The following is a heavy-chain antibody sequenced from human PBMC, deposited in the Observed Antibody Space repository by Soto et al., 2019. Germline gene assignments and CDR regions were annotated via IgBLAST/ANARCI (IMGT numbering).Heavy chain of an antibody. CDR3: AADRDYDYVWGRVQNFDY. Sequence: SVKVSCKASGFTFTSSAVQWVRQARGQRLEWIGWIVVGSGNTNYAQKFQERVTITRDMSTSTAYMELSSLRSEDTAVYYCAADRDYDYVWGRVQNFDYWGKGTLVTVSS. CDR2: IVVGSGNT. CDR1: GFTFTSSA. J-gene: IGHJ4*02. V-gene: IGHV1-58*01. D-gene: IGHD3-16*01.